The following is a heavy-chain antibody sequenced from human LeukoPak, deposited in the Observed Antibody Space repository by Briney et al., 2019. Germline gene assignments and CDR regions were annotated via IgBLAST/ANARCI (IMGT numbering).Heavy chain of an antibody. D-gene: IGHD6-19*01. CDR1: GYTFTNYG. CDR2: ISASNGDT. CDR3: ARPQLQTGDGGWLLKY. V-gene: IGHV1-18*01. Sequence: ASVKVSCKASGYTFTNYGITWVRQAPGQGLEWMGWISASNGDTHYSEKFQGRVTMTRDTSTSTVYMELSSLRSEDTAVYYCARPQLQTGDGGWLLKYWGQGTLVTVSS. J-gene: IGHJ4*02.